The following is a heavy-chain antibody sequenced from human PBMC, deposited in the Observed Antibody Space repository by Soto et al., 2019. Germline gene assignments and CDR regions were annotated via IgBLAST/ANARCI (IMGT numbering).Heavy chain of an antibody. J-gene: IGHJ6*02. V-gene: IGHV3-30*18. CDR3: AKDRSRSFGVVIVYYGMDV. CDR1: GFTFSSYG. D-gene: IGHD3-3*01. Sequence: GGSLRLSCAASGFTFSSYGMHWVRQAPGKGLEWVAVISYDGSNKYYADSVKGRFTISRDNSKNTLYLQMNSLRAEDTAVYYCAKDRSRSFGVVIVYYGMDVWGQGTTVTVSS. CDR2: ISYDGSNK.